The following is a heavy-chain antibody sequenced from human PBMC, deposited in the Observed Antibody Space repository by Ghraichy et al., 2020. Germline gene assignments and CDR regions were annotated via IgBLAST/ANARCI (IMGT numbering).Heavy chain of an antibody. CDR3: ARDQTGDWYFDL. J-gene: IGHJ2*01. V-gene: IGHV4-61*01. Sequence: SETLSLTCTVSGGPVSSGSYYWSWIRQPPGKGLEWIGYMYYSGSTNYNPSLKSQFTISVDTSKNQFSLKLSSVTAADTAVYYCARDQTGDWYFDLWGRGTLVTVSS. CDR1: GGPVSSGSYY. CDR2: MYYSGST. D-gene: IGHD7-27*01.